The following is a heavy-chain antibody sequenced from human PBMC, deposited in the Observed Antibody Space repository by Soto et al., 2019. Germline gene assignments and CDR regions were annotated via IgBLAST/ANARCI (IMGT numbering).Heavy chain of an antibody. D-gene: IGHD1-1*01. CDR1: GFTFRNYG. J-gene: IGHJ3*02. CDR3: TTPTGTTPGSFEI. V-gene: IGHV3-48*01. CDR2: IGIGSSTT. Sequence: PGGSLRLPCAASGFTFRNYGMNWVRQAPGKGLEWVSYIGIGSSTTYYADSVKGRFTISRDNAKNSLYLQMNSLRAEDTAVYYCTTPTGTTPGSFEIWGQGTMVTVSS.